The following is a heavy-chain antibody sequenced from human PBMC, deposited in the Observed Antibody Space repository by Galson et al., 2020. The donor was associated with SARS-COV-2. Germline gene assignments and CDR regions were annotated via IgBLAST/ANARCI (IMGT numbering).Heavy chain of an antibody. CDR2: VYYSGTA. Sequence: SETLSLTCTVSGGSITSSPSYWGWIRQPPGKGLEWVASVYYSGTAYYNPSLKSRVTISVDTSKNQFSLTLSSVTAADTALYYCARHMSGITVTSAVHLWGQGTLVSVSS. CDR1: GGSITSSPSY. CDR3: ARHMSGITVTSAVHL. J-gene: IGHJ3*01. V-gene: IGHV4-39*01. D-gene: IGHD3-22*01.